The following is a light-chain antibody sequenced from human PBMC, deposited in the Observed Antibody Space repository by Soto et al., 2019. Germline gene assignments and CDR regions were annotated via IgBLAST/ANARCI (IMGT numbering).Light chain of an antibody. V-gene: IGKV3-15*01. CDR2: GAS. J-gene: IGKJ3*01. CDR3: QQYNSFPPT. CDR1: QSVNSD. Sequence: EIVMTQSPATLSVTRGEGATLSCRASQSVNSDLAWYQQKPGQAPRLLIYGASTRATAVPGRFSGSGSGTEFTLTINSLQSEDFALYYCQQYNSFPPTFGPGTRADIK.